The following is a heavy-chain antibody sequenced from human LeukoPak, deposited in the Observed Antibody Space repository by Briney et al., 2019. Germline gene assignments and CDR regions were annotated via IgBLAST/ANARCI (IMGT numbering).Heavy chain of an antibody. V-gene: IGHV4-34*01. CDR1: GGSLSGVY. J-gene: IGHJ4*02. CDR3: ARGSATVTN. Sequence: SETLSLTCAVSGGSLSGVYWSWIRQSPGKGLEWIGEINHSGSTTYNPSLKSRVTMSVDTSKNQFSLKLSSVTAADTAVYYCARGSATVTNWGQGTLVTVSS. D-gene: IGHD4-17*01. CDR2: INHSGST.